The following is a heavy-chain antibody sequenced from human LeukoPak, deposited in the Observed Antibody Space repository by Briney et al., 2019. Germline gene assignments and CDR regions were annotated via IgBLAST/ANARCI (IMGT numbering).Heavy chain of an antibody. D-gene: IGHD2-2*01. CDR1: GDSTSNFY. CDR3: ARNRCSSTSCYRPEFDP. Sequence: SETLSLTCTVSGDSTSNFYWNWIRQSPGKGLEWIGYIYYSGSTNYNPSLKSRVTISVDTSKNQFSLKLSSVTAADTAVYYCARNRCSSTSCYRPEFDPWGQGTLVTVSS. CDR2: IYYSGST. V-gene: IGHV4-59*08. J-gene: IGHJ5*02.